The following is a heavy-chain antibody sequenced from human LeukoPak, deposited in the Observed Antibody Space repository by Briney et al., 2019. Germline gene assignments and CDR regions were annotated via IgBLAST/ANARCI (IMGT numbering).Heavy chain of an antibody. J-gene: IGHJ6*03. Sequence: PGGSLRLSCAASGFTFSNYWMSWVRQAPGKGLEWVANIKQDGSEKYYVDSVKGRFTISRGNAKNALSLQMNSLRAEDTAVYYCARDGRDYCSGGSCYYREYYYYYYMDVWGKGTTVTVSS. CDR2: IKQDGSEK. CDR1: GFTFSNYW. V-gene: IGHV3-7*01. D-gene: IGHD2-15*01. CDR3: ARDGRDYCSGGSCYYREYYYYYYMDV.